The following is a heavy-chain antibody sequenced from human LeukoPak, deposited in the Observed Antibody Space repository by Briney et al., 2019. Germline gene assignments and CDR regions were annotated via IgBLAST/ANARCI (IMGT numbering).Heavy chain of an antibody. CDR3: TRQYRGYSYAYFDY. CDR2: IRSKAYAGTT. Sequence: PGRSLRPSWTASGFTFGDYAMSWVRLAPEKGLEWVGFIRSKAYAGTTGYAASVEGRFTISRDDSKSIAYLQVNSLKTEDTAVYYCTRQYRGYSYAYFDYWGQGTLVTVSS. J-gene: IGHJ4*02. CDR1: GFTFGDYA. V-gene: IGHV3-49*04. D-gene: IGHD5-18*01.